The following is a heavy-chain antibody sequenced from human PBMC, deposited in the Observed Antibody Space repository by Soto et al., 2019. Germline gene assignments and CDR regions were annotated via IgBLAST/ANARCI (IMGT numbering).Heavy chain of an antibody. CDR3: ARDSSGWKIYYYYYGMDV. CDR2: INPNSGGT. V-gene: IGHV1-2*02. CDR1: GYTFTGYY. J-gene: IGHJ6*02. Sequence: ASVKVSCKASGYTFTGYYMHWVRQAPGQGLEWMVCINPNSGGTKYSQKFQGRVTITRDTSASTAYMELSSLRSEDTAVYYCARDSSGWKIYYYYYGMDVWGQGTTVTVSS. D-gene: IGHD6-19*01.